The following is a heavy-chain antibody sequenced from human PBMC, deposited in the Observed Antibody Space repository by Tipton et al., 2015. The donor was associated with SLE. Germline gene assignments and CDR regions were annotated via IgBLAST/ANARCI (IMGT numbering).Heavy chain of an antibody. D-gene: IGHD3-22*01. CDR3: AREPYYYDSSGYYVSWFDP. CDR1: GGSFSGYY. V-gene: IGHV4-4*08. CDR2: IYTSGST. J-gene: IGHJ5*02. Sequence: TLSLTCAVYGGSFSGYYWSWIRQPPGKGLEWIGYIYTSGSTNYNPSLKSRVTISVDTSKNQFSLKLSSVTAADTAVYYCAREPYYYDSSGYYVSWFDPWGQGTLVTVSS.